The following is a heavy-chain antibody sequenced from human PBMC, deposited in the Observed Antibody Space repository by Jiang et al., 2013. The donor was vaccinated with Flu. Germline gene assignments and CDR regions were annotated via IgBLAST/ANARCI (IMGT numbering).Heavy chain of an antibody. CDR2: ISGDNGKT. J-gene: IGHJ4*02. D-gene: IGHD3-22*01. CDR1: DYTFNTYD. V-gene: IGHV1-18*01. Sequence: SGAEVKKPGASVKVSCKASDYTFNTYDISWVRQAPGQGLEWMGWISGDNGKTHYAEKLQDRVTMTTDTSTGTAYMELRSLRFDDTAVYYCARDRWAYYDSYGYDSWGQG. CDR3: ARDRWAYYDSYGYDS.